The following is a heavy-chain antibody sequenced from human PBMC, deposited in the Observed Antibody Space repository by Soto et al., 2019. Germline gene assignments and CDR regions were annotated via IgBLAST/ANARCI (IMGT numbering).Heavy chain of an antibody. V-gene: IGHV3-64D*06. J-gene: IGHJ4*02. Sequence: GGDLRISCSASGFPFSRDAMHCVRQAPGKGLEYVSAISSNGGSTYYADSVKGRFTISRDNSKNTLYLQMSSLRAEDTAVYYCVKSSGDSSGWNFDYWGQGNLVPVSS. CDR3: VKSSGDSSGWNFDY. CDR1: GFPFSRDA. CDR2: ISSNGGST. D-gene: IGHD6-19*01.